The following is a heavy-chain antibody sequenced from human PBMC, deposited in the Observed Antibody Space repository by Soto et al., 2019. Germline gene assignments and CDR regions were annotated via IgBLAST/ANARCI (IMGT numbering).Heavy chain of an antibody. J-gene: IGHJ4*02. CDR1: GGSISSGDYY. CDR2: IYYSGST. CDR3: ARVGSSIAVRPLDY. Sequence: SETLSLTCTVSGGSISSGDYYWSWIRQPPGKGLEWIGYIYYSGSTYYNTSLKSRVTISLDTSKNQFSLKLSSVTAADTAVYYCARVGSSIAVRPLDYWGQGTLVTV. D-gene: IGHD6-6*01. V-gene: IGHV4-30-4*01.